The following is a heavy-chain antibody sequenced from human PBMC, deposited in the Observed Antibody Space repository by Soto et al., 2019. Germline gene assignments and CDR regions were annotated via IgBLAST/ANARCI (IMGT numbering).Heavy chain of an antibody. J-gene: IGHJ6*02. Sequence: GGSLRLSCAASGFTFSSYSMNWVRQAPGKGLEWVSSISSSSSYIYYADSVKGRFTISRDNAKNSLYLQMNSLRAEDTAVYYCAREVELELRADYYYGMDVWGQGTTVTVSS. D-gene: IGHD1-7*01. CDR2: ISSSSSYI. CDR3: AREVELELRADYYYGMDV. V-gene: IGHV3-21*01. CDR1: GFTFSSYS.